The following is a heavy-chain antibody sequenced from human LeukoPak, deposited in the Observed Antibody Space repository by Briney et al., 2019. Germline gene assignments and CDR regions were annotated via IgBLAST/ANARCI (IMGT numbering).Heavy chain of an antibody. V-gene: IGHV3-23*01. CDR1: GFTFSAYA. Sequence: GGSLRLSCAASGFTFSAYAVIWVRQAPGKGLEWVSAISASGDYTRYADSVKGRFDISRDNSKNTVYLQMSSLRAEDAALYYCAKDPNGDYVGAFDSWGQGTTVIVSS. CDR2: ISASGDYT. J-gene: IGHJ3*02. CDR3: AKDPNGDYVGAFDS. D-gene: IGHD4-17*01.